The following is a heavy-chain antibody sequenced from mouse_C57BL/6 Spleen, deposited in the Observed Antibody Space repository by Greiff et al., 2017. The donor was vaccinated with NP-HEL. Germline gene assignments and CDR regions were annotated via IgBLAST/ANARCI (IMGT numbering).Heavy chain of an antibody. J-gene: IGHJ4*01. D-gene: IGHD2-4*01. CDR3: ARSRDYDYDWGDY. CDR1: GYAFSSSW. Sequence: QVQLQQSGPELVKPGASVKISCKASGYAFSSSWMNWVKQRPGKGLEWIRRIYPGDGDTNYNGKFKGKATLTADKSSSTAYMQLSSLTSEDSAVYFCARSRDYDYDWGDYWGQGTSVTVSS. V-gene: IGHV1-82*01. CDR2: IYPGDGDT.